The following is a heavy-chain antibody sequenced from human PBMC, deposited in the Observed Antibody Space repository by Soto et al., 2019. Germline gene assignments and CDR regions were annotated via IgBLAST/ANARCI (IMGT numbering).Heavy chain of an antibody. V-gene: IGHV4-59*01. CDR3: ARAHYYGSGSYYNLGGWFDP. CDR1: GGSISSYY. CDR2: IYYSGST. D-gene: IGHD3-10*01. J-gene: IGHJ5*02. Sequence: SETLSLTCTVSGGSISSYYWSWIRQPPGKGLEWIGYIYYSGSTNYNPSLKSRVTISVDTSKNQFSLKLSSVTAADTAVYYCARAHYYGSGSYYNLGGWFDPWGQGTLVTVS.